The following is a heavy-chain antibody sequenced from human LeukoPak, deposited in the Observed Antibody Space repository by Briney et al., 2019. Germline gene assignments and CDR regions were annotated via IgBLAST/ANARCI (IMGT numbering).Heavy chain of an antibody. CDR2: ISGNSGHI. V-gene: IGHV3-23*01. CDR3: AKDRSGYDSYYYYMDV. CDR1: GFTFSNYV. D-gene: IGHD5-12*01. Sequence: GGSLRLSCAASGFTFSNYVMTWARQAPGKGLEWVSSISGNSGHIYYADSVKGRFTVSRDNFKNTLYLQMNSLRGEDTAVYYCAKDRSGYDSYYYYMDVWGKGTTVTVSS. J-gene: IGHJ6*03.